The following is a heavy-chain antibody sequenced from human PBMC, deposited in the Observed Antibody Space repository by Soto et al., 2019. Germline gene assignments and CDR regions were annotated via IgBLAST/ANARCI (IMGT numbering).Heavy chain of an antibody. Sequence: QVELQEAGPGLVKPSGTLSLTCAVSGGSISTINWWTWVRQPPGKGLDWIGEIYQTGSTSYNPSLESRLIISIDTSKNQFSLKVGSVTAADTAVYYCASSSLYGMDVWGQGTTVTVSS. CDR2: IYQTGST. CDR3: ASSSLYGMDV. CDR1: GGSISTINW. V-gene: IGHV4-4*02. J-gene: IGHJ6*02.